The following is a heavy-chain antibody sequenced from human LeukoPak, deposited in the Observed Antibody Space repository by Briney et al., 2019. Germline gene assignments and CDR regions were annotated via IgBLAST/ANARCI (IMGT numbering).Heavy chain of an antibody. V-gene: IGHV1-18*01. CDR1: GYTFTGYG. Sequence: ASVKVSCKASGYTFTGYGFSWVRQAPGQGLEWMGWISAYNGDTNFAQRLQGRLTMTTDTSSSTAYMELRSLRSDDTAVYYCARDYYGTPPLDYWGQGTLVTVSS. CDR3: ARDYYGTPPLDY. CDR2: ISAYNGDT. J-gene: IGHJ4*02. D-gene: IGHD3-10*01.